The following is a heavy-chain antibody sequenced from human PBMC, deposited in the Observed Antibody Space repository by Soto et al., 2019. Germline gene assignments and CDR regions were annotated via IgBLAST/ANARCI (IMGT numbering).Heavy chain of an antibody. Sequence: SETLSLTCTVSGGSISSYYWSWIRQPPGKGLEWIGYIYYSGSTNYNPSLKSRVTISVDTSKNQFSLKLSSVTAADTAVYYCARTWTTVTAHDAFDIWGQGTMVTV. D-gene: IGHD4-17*01. V-gene: IGHV4-59*01. CDR2: IYYSGST. CDR1: GGSISSYY. CDR3: ARTWTTVTAHDAFDI. J-gene: IGHJ3*02.